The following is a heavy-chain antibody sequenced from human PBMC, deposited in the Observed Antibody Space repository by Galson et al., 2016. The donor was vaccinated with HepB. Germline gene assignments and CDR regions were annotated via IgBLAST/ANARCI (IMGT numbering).Heavy chain of an antibody. Sequence: SETLSLTCAVSGGSISDSNWWTWVRQVPGKGLEWIGEIYHTGTSNNNPFLNSRFTLSVDKSRNQFSLNLTSVTAADTAVYYCARATVIPGARMVFDPWGQGTLVAVSS. D-gene: IGHD2-2*01. CDR3: ARATVIPGARMVFDP. CDR1: GGSISDSNW. V-gene: IGHV4-4*02. CDR2: IYHTGTS. J-gene: IGHJ5*02.